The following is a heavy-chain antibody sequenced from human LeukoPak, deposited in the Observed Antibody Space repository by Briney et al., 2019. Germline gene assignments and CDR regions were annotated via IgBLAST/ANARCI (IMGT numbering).Heavy chain of an antibody. V-gene: IGHV1-18*01. CDR3: ARDETYNPPFDY. J-gene: IGHJ4*02. D-gene: IGHD1-1*01. CDR1: GYTFTSYG. Sequence: ASVKVSRTGSGYTFTSYGISWVRQAPGQGLERMGWISAYNGNTNYAQKLQGRVTMTTDTSTSTAYMELRSLRSDDTAVYYCARDETYNPPFDYWGQGTLVTVSS. CDR2: ISAYNGNT.